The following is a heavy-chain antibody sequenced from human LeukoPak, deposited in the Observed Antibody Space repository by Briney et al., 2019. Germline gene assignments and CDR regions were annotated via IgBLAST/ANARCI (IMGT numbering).Heavy chain of an antibody. CDR3: ATLMRGPTGYSGYGGEDY. CDR2: MTGSGGTT. J-gene: IGHJ4*02. D-gene: IGHD5-12*01. CDR1: GFTFSNYA. V-gene: IGHV3-23*01. Sequence: GGSLRLSCAAYGFTFSNYAMTWVRQAQGKGLQWVSAMTGSGGTTYYADSVKGRFAISRDNSKNTLDLQMNSLRAEDTAVYYCATLMRGPTGYSGYGGEDYWGQGTLVTVSS.